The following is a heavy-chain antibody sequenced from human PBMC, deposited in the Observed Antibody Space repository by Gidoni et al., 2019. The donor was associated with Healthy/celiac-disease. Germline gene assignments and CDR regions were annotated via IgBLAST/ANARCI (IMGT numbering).Heavy chain of an antibody. Sequence: QVQRVESGGGLVKPGGSRRLSGAAAGFTCRDYYMSWIRQAPGKGLELVSYISSSGSTIYYADSVKGRFTISRDHAKNSLYLQMNSLRAEDTAVYYCARDEGEYGGNFDYWGQGTLVTVSS. D-gene: IGHD3-16*01. J-gene: IGHJ4*02. CDR3: ARDEGEYGGNFDY. V-gene: IGHV3-11*01. CDR2: ISSSGSTI. CDR1: GFTCRDYY.